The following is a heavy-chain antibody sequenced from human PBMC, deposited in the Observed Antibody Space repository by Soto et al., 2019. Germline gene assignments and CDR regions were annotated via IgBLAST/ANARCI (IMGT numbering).Heavy chain of an antibody. D-gene: IGHD4-4*01. CDR1: GGTFSSYT. Sequence: QVQLVQSGAEVKKPGSSVKVSCKASGGTFSSYTISWVRQAPGQGLEWMGRIIPILGIANYAQKFQGRVTITADKSTSTAYMELSSLRSEDTAVYYCASMRLQDDAFDIWGQGTMVTVSS. CDR3: ASMRLQDDAFDI. V-gene: IGHV1-69*02. CDR2: IIPILGIA. J-gene: IGHJ3*02.